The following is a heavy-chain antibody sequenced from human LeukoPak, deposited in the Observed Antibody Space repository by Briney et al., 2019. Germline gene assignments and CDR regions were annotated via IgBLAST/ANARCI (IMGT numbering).Heavy chain of an antibody. V-gene: IGHV1-18*01. D-gene: IGHD3-9*01. J-gene: IGHJ3*02. CDR2: ISAYNGNT. Sequence: PGASVKVSCKASGYTFTSYGISWVRQAPGQGLEWMGWISAYNGNTNYAQKLQGRVTMTTDTSTSTAYMELRSLRSDDTAVYYCARDRNDILTGSKVGDAFDIWGQGTMVTVSS. CDR1: GYTFTSYG. CDR3: ARDRNDILTGSKVGDAFDI.